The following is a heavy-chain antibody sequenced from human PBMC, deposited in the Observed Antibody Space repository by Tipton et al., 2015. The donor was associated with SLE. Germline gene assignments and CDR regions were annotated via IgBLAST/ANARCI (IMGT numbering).Heavy chain of an antibody. CDR1: GGSITSYY. Sequence: TLSLTCTVSGGSITSYYWSWIRQPPGKGLEYIGNIFYTGSTNYNPSLKSRVSISVDTSKNQFSLKLSSVTAADTAVYYCASRGRGTYFNGFDYWGRGTRVTVSS. D-gene: IGHD1-26*01. V-gene: IGHV4-59*08. CDR2: IFYTGST. CDR3: ASRGRGTYFNGFDY. J-gene: IGHJ4*02.